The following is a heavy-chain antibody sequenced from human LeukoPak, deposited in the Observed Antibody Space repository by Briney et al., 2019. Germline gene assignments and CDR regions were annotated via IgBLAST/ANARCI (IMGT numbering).Heavy chain of an antibody. Sequence: GESLKISCKSSGHSFTSYWIGWVRQMPGKGLEWMGIIYPGDSDTRYSPSFQGQVTISADKSISTAYLQWSSLKASDTAIYYCGGTSYSSSLGAFDIWGQGTLVTVSS. J-gene: IGHJ3*02. D-gene: IGHD6-13*01. CDR3: GGTSYSSSLGAFDI. CDR1: GHSFTSYW. V-gene: IGHV5-51*01. CDR2: IYPGDSDT.